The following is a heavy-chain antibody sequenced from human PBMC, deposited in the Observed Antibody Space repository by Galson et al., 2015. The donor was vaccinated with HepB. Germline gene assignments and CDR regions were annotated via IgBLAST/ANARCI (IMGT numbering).Heavy chain of an antibody. Sequence: SLRLSCAASGFTFSSYAMHWVRQAPGKGLEWVAVISYDGSNKYYADSVKGRFTISRDNSKNTLYLQMNSLRAEDTAVYYCARAKEYSGLTRFDYWGQGTLVTVSS. V-gene: IGHV3-30-3*01. CDR2: ISYDGSNK. D-gene: IGHD6-6*01. J-gene: IGHJ4*02. CDR3: ARAKEYSGLTRFDY. CDR1: GFTFSSYA.